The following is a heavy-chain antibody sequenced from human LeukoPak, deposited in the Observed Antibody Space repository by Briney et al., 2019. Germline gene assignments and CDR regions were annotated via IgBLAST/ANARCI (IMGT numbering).Heavy chain of an antibody. CDR3: AKEYSGSFSPFPSYFDY. D-gene: IGHD1-26*01. CDR1: GFTFSSYA. Sequence: GGSLRLSCAASGFTFSSYAMNWVRQAPGKGLEWVSDISGSGGRTYCADSVKGRFTISRDNSKNTLYLQMNSLRAEDTAIYYCAKEYSGSFSPFPSYFDYWGQGTLVTVSS. V-gene: IGHV3-23*01. J-gene: IGHJ4*02. CDR2: ISGSGGRT.